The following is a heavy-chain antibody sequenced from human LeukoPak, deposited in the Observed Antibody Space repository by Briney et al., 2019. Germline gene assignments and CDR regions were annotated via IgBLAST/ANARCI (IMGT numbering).Heavy chain of an antibody. V-gene: IGHV4-59*01. D-gene: IGHD5-18*01. Sequence: SETLSLTCTVSGGSINAYYWSWIRQPPGKGLEWIGYIYYSGSTNYNPSLMGRVTISVDRSNNQFSLKLSSVTAADTAVYYCARDRGDTAMFNWGQGTLVSVSS. CDR1: GGSINAYY. CDR2: IYYSGST. CDR3: ARDRGDTAMFN. J-gene: IGHJ4*02.